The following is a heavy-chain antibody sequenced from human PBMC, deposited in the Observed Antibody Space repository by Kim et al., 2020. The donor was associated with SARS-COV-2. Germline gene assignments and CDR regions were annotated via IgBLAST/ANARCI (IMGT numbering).Heavy chain of an antibody. CDR3: ARPTISSGGSRPLDY. Sequence: GGSLRLSCEASGFTFSNYAMHWVRQAPGKGLEWVEAISYDGNNKYFADSVKGRFTISRDNSKKTLYLQINSLRAEDMAVYYCARPTISSGGSRPLDYWGQGILVSVSS. J-gene: IGHJ4*02. V-gene: IGHV3-30-3*01. D-gene: IGHD6-19*01. CDR2: ISYDGNNK. CDR1: GFTFSNYA.